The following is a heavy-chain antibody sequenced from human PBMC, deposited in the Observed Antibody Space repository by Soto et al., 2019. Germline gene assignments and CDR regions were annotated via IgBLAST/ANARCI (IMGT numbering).Heavy chain of an antibody. CDR3: ARVNGDGWGIFDS. D-gene: IGHD6-19*01. V-gene: IGHV3-33*01. CDR2: IWNDGNKK. Sequence: QVHLVESGGGVVQPGKSLRLSCAASGFTFAGYGVHWVRQAPGKGLEWVAVIWNDGNKKYYADSVKGRFTISRDNSQNTLYLQMDSLRVEDTAVNSCARVNGDGWGIFDSWGPGTLVTVSS. J-gene: IGHJ4*02. CDR1: GFTFAGYG.